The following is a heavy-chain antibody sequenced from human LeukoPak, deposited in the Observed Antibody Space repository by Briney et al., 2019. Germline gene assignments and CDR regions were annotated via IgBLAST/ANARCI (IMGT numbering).Heavy chain of an antibody. CDR2: ISYDGSNK. CDR3: VKDNPLDY. D-gene: IGHD1-14*01. J-gene: IGHJ4*02. CDR1: GFTFSSYA. V-gene: IGHV3-30*04. Sequence: GGSLRLSCAASGFTFSSYAMHWVRQAPGKGLEWVAVISYDGSNKYYADSVKGRFTISRDNSKNTLYLHINSLRPEDTALYYCVKDNPLDYWGQGTLVIVSS.